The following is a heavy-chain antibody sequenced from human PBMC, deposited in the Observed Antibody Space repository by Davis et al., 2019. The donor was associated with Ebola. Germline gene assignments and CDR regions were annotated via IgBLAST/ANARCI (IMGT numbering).Heavy chain of an antibody. V-gene: IGHV3-23*01. CDR2: ISGTSTYT. CDR3: ARLACTSSSCYTGNYYYYYGVDV. J-gene: IGHJ6*02. Sequence: GESLKISCTASGFTFGDYAMSWVRQAPGKGLEWVSTISGTSTYTYYADSVKGRFTISRDNSKNTLYLQVNSLRAEDTALYYCARLACTSSSCYTGNYYYYYGVDVWGQGTTVTVSS. CDR1: GFTFGDYA. D-gene: IGHD2-2*02.